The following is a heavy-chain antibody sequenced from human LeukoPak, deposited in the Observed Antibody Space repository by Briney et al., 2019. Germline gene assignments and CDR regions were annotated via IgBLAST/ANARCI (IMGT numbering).Heavy chain of an antibody. J-gene: IGHJ5*02. Sequence: GGSLRLSCAASGFTFSSYAMSWVRQAPGKGLEWVSAISGSGGSTYYADSVKGRFTISRDNSKNTLYLQMNSLRPEDMAFYYCAKGNSGSYSLDWFDPWGQGTLVTVSS. CDR2: ISGSGGST. D-gene: IGHD1-26*01. V-gene: IGHV3-23*01. CDR3: AKGNSGSYSLDWFDP. CDR1: GFTFSSYA.